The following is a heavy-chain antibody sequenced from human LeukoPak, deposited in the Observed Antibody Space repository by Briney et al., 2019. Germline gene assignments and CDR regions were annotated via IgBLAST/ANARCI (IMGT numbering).Heavy chain of an antibody. CDR1: GVSFSGYY. D-gene: IGHD5-18*01. J-gene: IGHJ2*01. CDR3: ARGPCSYGYTGWYFDL. CDR2: INHSGST. Sequence: SETLSLTCAVYGVSFSGYYWSWIRQPPGKGLEWIGEINHSGSTNYNPSLKSRVTISVATSKNQFSLKLSSVTAADTAVYYCARGPCSYGYTGWYFDLWGRGTLVTVSS. V-gene: IGHV4-34*01.